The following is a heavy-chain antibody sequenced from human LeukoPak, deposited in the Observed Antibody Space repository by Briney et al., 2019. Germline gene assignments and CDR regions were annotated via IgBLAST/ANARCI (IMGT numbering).Heavy chain of an antibody. CDR2: IYHSGST. CDR1: GGSISSGGYY. D-gene: IGHD1-7*01. Sequence: SETLSLTCTVSGGSISSGGYYWSWIRQPPGKGLEWIGYIYHSGSTYYNPSLKSRVTMSVDTSKNQFSLKLSSVTAADTAVYYCARDPGITGTSYYFDYWGQGTLVTVSS. V-gene: IGHV4-30-2*01. CDR3: ARDPGITGTSYYFDY. J-gene: IGHJ4*02.